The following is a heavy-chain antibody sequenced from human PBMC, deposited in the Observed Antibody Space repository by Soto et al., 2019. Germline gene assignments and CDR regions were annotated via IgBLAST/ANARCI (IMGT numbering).Heavy chain of an antibody. Sequence: QVQLVESGGGVVQPGRSLRLSCAASGFTFSSYGMHWVRQAPGKGLEWVAVIWYDGSNKYYADSVKGRFTISRDNSKNTLYLQMNSLRAEDTAVYYCARDEVPAAQGGPFDYWCQGTLVTVSS. CDR1: GFTFSSYG. J-gene: IGHJ4*02. V-gene: IGHV3-33*01. D-gene: IGHD2-2*01. CDR2: IWYDGSNK. CDR3: ARDEVPAAQGGPFDY.